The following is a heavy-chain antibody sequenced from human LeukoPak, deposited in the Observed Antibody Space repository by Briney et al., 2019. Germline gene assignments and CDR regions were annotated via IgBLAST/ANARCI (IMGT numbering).Heavy chain of an antibody. V-gene: IGHV3-21*01. D-gene: IGHD2-8*02. J-gene: IGHJ4*02. CDR1: GFTLSNFG. CDR2: INSRSTFI. CDR3: VRERTCTSDSCVAYSFDY. Sequence: GVSLRLSCAASGFTLSNFGMDWVRQAPGKGLEWVSSINSRSTFIYYADSVKGRFTISRDNAKNSLYLQVNSLRAEDTALYYCVRERTCTSDSCVAYSFDYWGLGTLVTVSS.